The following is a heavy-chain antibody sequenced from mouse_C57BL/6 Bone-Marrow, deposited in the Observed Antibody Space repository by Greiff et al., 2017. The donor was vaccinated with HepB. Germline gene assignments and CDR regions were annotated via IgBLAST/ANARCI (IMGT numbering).Heavy chain of an antibody. CDR1: GFNIKDDY. CDR2: IDPENGDT. Sequence: VQLQQSGAELVRPGASVKLSCTASGFNIKDDYMHWVKQRPEQGLEWIGWIDPENGDTEYASKFQGKATITADTSSNTAYLQLSSLTSDDTAVYYFTTLRGNYFDYWGQGTTLTVSS. J-gene: IGHJ2*01. V-gene: IGHV14-4*01. CDR3: TTLRGNYFDY. D-gene: IGHD2-12*01.